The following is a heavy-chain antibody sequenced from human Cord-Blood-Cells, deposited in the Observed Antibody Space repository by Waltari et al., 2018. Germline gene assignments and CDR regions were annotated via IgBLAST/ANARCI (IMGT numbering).Heavy chain of an antibody. CDR2: IWYDGINK. D-gene: IGHD1-7*01. CDR3: ASGSPNWNYAFDI. CDR1: GFPFSSYG. V-gene: IGHV3-33*01. J-gene: IGHJ3*02. Sequence: QVHLVESGGGVVQPGRALRLAWAASGFPFSSYGLHWVSPAPGKGLEWVAVIWYDGINKYYADSVKGLFTISRDNSKNTLYLQMNSLRAEDTAVYYCASGSPNWNYAFDIWGQGTMVTVSS.